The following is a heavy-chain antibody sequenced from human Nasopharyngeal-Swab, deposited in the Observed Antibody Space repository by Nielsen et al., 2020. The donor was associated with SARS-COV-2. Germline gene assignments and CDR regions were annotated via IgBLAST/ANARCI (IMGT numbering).Heavy chain of an antibody. J-gene: IGHJ4*02. V-gene: IGHV3-7*03. CDR3: ARGSRRITVFGVVISDFDY. D-gene: IGHD3-3*01. CDR2: LKEDGSEK. Sequence: GESLKISCGASGFTFSGYWMSWVRQAPGKGLEWVANLKEDGSEKYYVDSVKGRFTISRDNAKNSLYLQMNTLRAEDTALYYCARGSRRITVFGVVISDFDYWGQGALVTVSS. CDR1: GFTFSGYW.